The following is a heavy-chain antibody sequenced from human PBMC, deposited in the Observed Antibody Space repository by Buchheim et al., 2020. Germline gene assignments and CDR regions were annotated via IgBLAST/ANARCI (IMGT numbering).Heavy chain of an antibody. CDR1: GFTFSSYA. CDR3: AKDLMRWELLGGPHWYFDL. V-gene: IGHV3-30-3*01. CDR2: ISYDGSNK. D-gene: IGHD2-15*01. J-gene: IGHJ2*01. Sequence: QVQLVESGGGVVQPGRSLRLSCAASGFTFSSYAMHWVRQAPGKGLEWVAVISYDGSNKYYADSVKGRFTISRDNSKNTLYLQMNSLRAEDTAVYYCAKDLMRWELLGGPHWYFDLWGRGTL.